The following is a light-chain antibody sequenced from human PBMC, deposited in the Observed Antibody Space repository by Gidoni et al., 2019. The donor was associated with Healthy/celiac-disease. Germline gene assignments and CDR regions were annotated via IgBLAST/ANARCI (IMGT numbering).Light chain of an antibody. CDR2: DAS. Sequence: EIVLTQSQATLSLSPGERATLSCSASQSVSSYLAWYQQKPGQAPRLLIYDASNRATGIPARFSGSGSGTDFTLTISSLEPEDFAVYYCQQRSNWPVTFGPGTKVDIK. CDR1: QSVSSY. V-gene: IGKV3-11*01. CDR3: QQRSNWPVT. J-gene: IGKJ3*01.